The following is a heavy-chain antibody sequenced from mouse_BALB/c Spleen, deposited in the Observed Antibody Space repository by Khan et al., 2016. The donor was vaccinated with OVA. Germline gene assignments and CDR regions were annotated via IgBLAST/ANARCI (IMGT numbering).Heavy chain of an antibody. D-gene: IGHD2-3*01. CDR2: IDPENGNT. CDR3: ARDDGFYVNFDV. V-gene: IGHV14-1*02. J-gene: IGHJ1*01. Sequence: VHVKQSGAELVRPGTLVKLSCKASGFNSKDYYIHWVKQRPEQGLEWIGWIDPENGNTLYDPKFQGRATITADTSSNTAYLQLSSLTSEDTAVYYCARDDGFYVNFDVWGAGTTVTVSS. CDR1: GFNSKDYY.